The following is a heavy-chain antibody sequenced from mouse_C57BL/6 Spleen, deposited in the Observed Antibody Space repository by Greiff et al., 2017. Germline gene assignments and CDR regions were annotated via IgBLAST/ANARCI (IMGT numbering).Heavy chain of an antibody. CDR3: ARGLERGYFDV. V-gene: IGHV5-16*01. CDR2: INYDGSST. J-gene: IGHJ1*03. D-gene: IGHD3-3*01. Sequence: EVKLMESEGGLVQPGSSMKLSCTASGFTFSDYYMAWVRQVPEKGLEWVANINYDGSSTYYLDSLKSRFIISRDNAKNILYLQMSSLKSEDTATYYCARGLERGYFDVWGTGTTVTVSS. CDR1: GFTFSDYY.